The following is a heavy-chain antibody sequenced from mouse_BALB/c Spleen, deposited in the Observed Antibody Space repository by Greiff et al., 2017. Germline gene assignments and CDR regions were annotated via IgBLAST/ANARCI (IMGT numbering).Heavy chain of an antibody. CDR1: GYTFTSYV. Sequence: VQLQQSGPELVKPGASVKMSCKASGYTFTSYVMHWVKLKPGQGLEWIGYINPYNDGTKYNEKFKGKATLTSDKSSSTAYMELSSLTSEDSAVYYCAREGEITTAPHAMDYWGQGTSVTVSS. V-gene: IGHV1-14*01. CDR3: AREGEITTAPHAMDY. CDR2: INPYNDGT. D-gene: IGHD1-2*01. J-gene: IGHJ4*01.